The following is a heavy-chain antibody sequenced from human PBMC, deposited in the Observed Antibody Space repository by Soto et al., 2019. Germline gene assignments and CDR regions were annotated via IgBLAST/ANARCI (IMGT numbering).Heavy chain of an antibody. CDR2: ISSNSVTI. D-gene: IGHD6-19*01. Sequence: EEQLVESGGGLVQPGGSLRLSCVASGFTFSNSSMHWVRQAAGKGLEWISYISSNSVTIYYTDSVKGRFTMSRDNARNSLLLQMKSLSAEDTAVYYCARRTVVAGRNFYYFYGMYVWGLGTTVTVSS. V-gene: IGHV3-48*01. J-gene: IGHJ6*02. CDR1: GFTFSNSS. CDR3: ARRTVVAGRNFYYFYGMYV.